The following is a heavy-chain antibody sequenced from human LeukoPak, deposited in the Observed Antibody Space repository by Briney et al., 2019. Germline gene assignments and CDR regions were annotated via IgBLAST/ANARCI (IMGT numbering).Heavy chain of an antibody. V-gene: IGHV4-61*02. CDR1: GGSISSGSYY. Sequence: SQTLSLTCTVSGGSISSGSYYWSWIRQPAGKGLEWIGRIYTSGSTNYNPSLKSRVTISVDTSKNQFSLKLSSVTAADTAVYYCAIQARSGPFDYWGQGTLVTVSS. CDR3: AIQARSGPFDY. CDR2: IYTSGST. J-gene: IGHJ4*02.